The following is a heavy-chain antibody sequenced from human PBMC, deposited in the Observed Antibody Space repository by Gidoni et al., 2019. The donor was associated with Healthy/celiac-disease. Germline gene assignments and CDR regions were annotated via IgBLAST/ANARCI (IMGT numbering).Heavy chain of an antibody. Sequence: QVQLVESGGGVVQPGRSLRLSCAASGFTFSSYGMHWVRQAPGKGLEWVAVIWYDGSNKYYAYSVKGRFTISRDNSKNTLYLQMNSLRAEDTAVYYCARQEGATSGMDVWGQGTTVTVSS. V-gene: IGHV3-33*01. D-gene: IGHD1-26*01. CDR2: IWYDGSNK. CDR1: GFTFSSYG. J-gene: IGHJ6*02. CDR3: ARQEGATSGMDV.